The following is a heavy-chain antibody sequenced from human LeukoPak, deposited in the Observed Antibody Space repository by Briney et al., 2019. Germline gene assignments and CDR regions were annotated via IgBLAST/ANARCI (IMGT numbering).Heavy chain of an antibody. V-gene: IGHV3-53*01. Sequence: GGSQRLSCAASGFSVSGIHMNWVRQAPGKNLEWVSGLYSGGATYYADSVKGRFTISRDNSKNTLYLQMNSLRAEDTAVYYCANEEVYDSQPPSYFDYWGQGTLVTVSS. D-gene: IGHD3-22*01. J-gene: IGHJ4*02. CDR1: GFSVSGIH. CDR3: ANEEVYDSQPPSYFDY. CDR2: LYSGGAT.